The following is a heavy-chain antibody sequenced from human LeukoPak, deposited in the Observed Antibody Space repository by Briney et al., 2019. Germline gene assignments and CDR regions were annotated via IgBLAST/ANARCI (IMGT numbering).Heavy chain of an antibody. D-gene: IGHD1-26*01. V-gene: IGHV1-46*01. J-gene: IGHJ3*02. Sequence: GASVKVSCKASGYTFTSYYMHWVRQAPGQGLEWMGIINPSGGSTSYAQKFQGRVTMTRDMSTSTVYMELSSLRSEDTAVYYCARDLQFGGTLPGIWGQGTMVTVSS. CDR1: GYTFTSYY. CDR3: ARDLQFGGTLPGI. CDR2: INPSGGST.